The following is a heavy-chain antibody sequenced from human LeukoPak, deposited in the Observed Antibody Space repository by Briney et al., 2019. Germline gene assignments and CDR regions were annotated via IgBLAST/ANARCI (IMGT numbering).Heavy chain of an antibody. CDR3: ARSWSGYYLGG. J-gene: IGHJ4*02. CDR1: GYTFTSYG. V-gene: IGHV1-69*04. D-gene: IGHD3-3*01. CDR2: IIPILGIA. Sequence: GASVKVSCKASGYTFTSYGISWVRQAPGQGLEWMGRIIPILGIANYAQKFQGRVTITADKSTSTAYMELSSLRSEDTAVYYCARSWSGYYLGGWGQGTLVTVSS.